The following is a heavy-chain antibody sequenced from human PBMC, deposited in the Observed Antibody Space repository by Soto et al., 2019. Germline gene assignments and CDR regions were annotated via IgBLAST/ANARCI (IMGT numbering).Heavy chain of an antibody. D-gene: IGHD6-19*01. CDR1: GFTFSSYA. J-gene: IGHJ4*02. V-gene: IGHV3-23*01. CDR2: ISGSGGST. CDR3: AEGPPRQWLDSPDY. Sequence: GGSLRLSCAASGFTFSSYAMSWVRQAPGKGLEWVSAISGSGGSTYYADSVKGRFTISRDNSKNTLYLQMNSLRAEDTAAYYCAEGPPRQWLDSPDYWGQGTLVTVSS.